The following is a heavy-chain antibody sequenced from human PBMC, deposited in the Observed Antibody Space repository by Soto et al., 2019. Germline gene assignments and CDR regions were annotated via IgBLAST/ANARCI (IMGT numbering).Heavy chain of an antibody. CDR3: AKDKRAYGSGGHADY. CDR2: ISYDGSYK. CDR1: GFTFSSYG. D-gene: IGHD3-10*01. J-gene: IGHJ4*02. Sequence: QVQLVESGGGVVQPGRSLRLSCAASGFTFSSYGMHWVRQAPGKGLEWVALISYDGSYKYYADSVKGRFTISRDNSKNTLYLQMNSLRAEDTAVYYCAKDKRAYGSGGHADYWGQGTLVTVSS. V-gene: IGHV3-30*18.